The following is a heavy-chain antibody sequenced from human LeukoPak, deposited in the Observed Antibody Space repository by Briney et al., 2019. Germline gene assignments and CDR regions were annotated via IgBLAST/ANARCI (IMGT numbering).Heavy chain of an antibody. J-gene: IGHJ4*02. Sequence: SETPSLTCAVYGGSFSGYYWSWIRQPPGKGLEWIGEINHSGSTNYNPSLKSRVTISVDTSKNQFSLKLSSVTAADTAVYYCARGVNSGYVSLVRTFDYWGQGTPVTVSS. D-gene: IGHD5-12*01. CDR3: ARGVNSGYVSLVRTFDY. V-gene: IGHV4-34*01. CDR1: GGSFSGYY. CDR2: INHSGST.